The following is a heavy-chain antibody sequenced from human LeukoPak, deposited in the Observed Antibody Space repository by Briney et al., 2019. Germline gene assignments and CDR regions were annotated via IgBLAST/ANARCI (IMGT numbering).Heavy chain of an antibody. V-gene: IGHV4-39*07. CDR1: GGSISSSSYY. CDR3: ARTPCYYDFCFIGWFDP. D-gene: IGHD3-3*01. Sequence: PSETLSLTCTVSGGSISSSSYYWGWIRQPPGKGLEWIGSIYYSGSTYYNPSLKSRVTISVDTSKNQFSLKLSSVTAADTAVYYCARTPCYYDFCFIGWFDPWGQGTLVTVSS. J-gene: IGHJ5*02. CDR2: IYYSGST.